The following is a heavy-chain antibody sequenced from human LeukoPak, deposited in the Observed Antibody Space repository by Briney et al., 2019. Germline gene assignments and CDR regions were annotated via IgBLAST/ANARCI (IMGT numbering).Heavy chain of an antibody. V-gene: IGHV5-51*01. CDR1: GYSFANYW. Sequence: PGESLKISCKASGYSFANYWIGWVRQMPGKGLEWMGIIYPGDFDTRYSPSFQGQVTISADKSLTTAYLMWSSLKASDSAIYYCARHLRSQPFHYWGQGTLVTVSS. CDR2: IYPGDFDT. CDR3: ARHLRSQPFHY. D-gene: IGHD3-10*01. J-gene: IGHJ4*02.